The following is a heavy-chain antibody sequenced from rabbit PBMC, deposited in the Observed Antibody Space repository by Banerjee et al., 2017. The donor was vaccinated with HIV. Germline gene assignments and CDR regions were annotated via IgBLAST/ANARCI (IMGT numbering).Heavy chain of an antibody. CDR3: ARDLAGVIGWNFNS. Sequence: QEQLEESGGDLVKPEGSLTLTCTASGFSFSNKYVMCWVRQAPGKGLEWIACINTGSSVSTYYASWAKGRFTISKTSSTTVTLQMTSLTAADTATYFCARDLAGVIGWNFNSWGPGTLVTVS. J-gene: IGHJ4*01. V-gene: IGHV1S45*01. CDR1: GFSFSNKYV. CDR2: INTGSSVST. D-gene: IGHD4-1*01.